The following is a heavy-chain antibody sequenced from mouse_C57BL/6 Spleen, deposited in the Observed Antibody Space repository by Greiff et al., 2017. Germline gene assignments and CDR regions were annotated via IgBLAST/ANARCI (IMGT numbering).Heavy chain of an antibody. D-gene: IGHD2-2*01. Sequence: VQLVESGPGLVQPSQSLSITCTVSGFSLTSYGVPWVRQSPGKGLEWLGVIWSGGSTAYNAAFISRLSISKDNSKSQVVFKMNSLQADDTAIYYWAREGYKGWYFDVWGTGTTVTVSS. CDR2: IWSGGST. V-gene: IGHV2-2*01. J-gene: IGHJ1*03. CDR1: GFSLTSYG. CDR3: AREGYKGWYFDV.